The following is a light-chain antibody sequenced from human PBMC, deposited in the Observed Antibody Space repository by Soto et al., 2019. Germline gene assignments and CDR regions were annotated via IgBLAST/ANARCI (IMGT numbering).Light chain of an antibody. CDR2: DNN. CDR1: SSNIGNNY. J-gene: IGLJ1*01. V-gene: IGLV1-51*01. CDR3: GTWDSMLSEYV. Sequence: QSALTQPPSVSAAPGQKVTISCSGSSSNIGNNYVSWYQQLPGTAPKLLIYDNNKRPSGIPDRFSGSKSGTSATLGITGLQTGDEADYYCGTWDSMLSEYVFGYWTNVTVL.